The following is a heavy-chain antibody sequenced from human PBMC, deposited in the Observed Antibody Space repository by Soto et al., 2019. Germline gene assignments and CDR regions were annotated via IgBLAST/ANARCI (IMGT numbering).Heavy chain of an antibody. Sequence: RASVKVSCKASGGTFSSYAISWVRQAPGQGLEWVGGIIPIFGTANYAQKFQGRVTITADKSTSTAYMELSSLRSEDTAVYYCASPRDTIFGVVTGFPSYYYYGMDVWGQGTTVTVSS. CDR3: ASPRDTIFGVVTGFPSYYYYGMDV. CDR1: GGTFSSYA. V-gene: IGHV1-69*06. J-gene: IGHJ6*02. D-gene: IGHD3-3*01. CDR2: IIPIFGTA.